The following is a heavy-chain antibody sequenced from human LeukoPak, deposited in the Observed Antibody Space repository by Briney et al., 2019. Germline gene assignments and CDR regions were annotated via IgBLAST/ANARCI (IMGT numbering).Heavy chain of an antibody. V-gene: IGHV1-18*01. J-gene: IGHJ4*02. CDR3: ARESKYDGATSSLGFDY. CDR1: GYTFTSYG. CDR2: ISAYNGNT. Sequence: ASVKVSCKASGYTFTSYGISWVRQAPGQGLEWMGWISAYNGNTNYAQKLQGRVTMTTDISTSTAYMELRSLRSDDTAVYYCARESKYDGATSSLGFDYWGQGTLVTVSS. D-gene: IGHD1-26*01.